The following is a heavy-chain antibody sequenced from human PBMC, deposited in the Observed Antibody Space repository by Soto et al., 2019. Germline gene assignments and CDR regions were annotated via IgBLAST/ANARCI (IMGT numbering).Heavy chain of an antibody. Sequence: GGSLRLSCAASGFTVSSNYMSWVRQAPGKGLEWVSVIYSGGSTYYADSVKGRFTISRHNSKNMLYLQMNSLRAEDTAVYYCARVGRLGGYSGYALAGFDYWGQGTLVTVSS. CDR3: ARVGRLGGYSGYALAGFDY. D-gene: IGHD5-12*01. V-gene: IGHV3-53*04. CDR1: GFTVSSNY. J-gene: IGHJ4*02. CDR2: IYSGGST.